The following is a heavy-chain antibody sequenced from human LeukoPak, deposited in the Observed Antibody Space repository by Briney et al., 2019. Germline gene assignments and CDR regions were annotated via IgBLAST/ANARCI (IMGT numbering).Heavy chain of an antibody. Sequence: PGGSLRLSCVASGXTVXSXXXSXVXQAPGXXLEWXSVIYSGNGTYYTDSVKGRFTISRDNSKNTVYLQMNSLRAEDTAVYYCARDQRGSFGDAFDLWGQGTMVTVSS. CDR2: IYSGNGT. CDR1: GXTVXSXX. V-gene: IGHV3-53*01. J-gene: IGHJ3*01. CDR3: ARDQRGSFGDAFDL. D-gene: IGHD2/OR15-2a*01.